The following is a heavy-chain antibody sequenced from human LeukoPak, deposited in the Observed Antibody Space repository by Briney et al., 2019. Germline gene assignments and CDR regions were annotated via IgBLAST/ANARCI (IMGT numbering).Heavy chain of an antibody. CDR2: IYSGGNT. V-gene: IGHV3-53*01. CDR3: ARASGIQTLHYYYMDV. D-gene: IGHD6-13*01. CDR1: GFTVSSNY. J-gene: IGHJ6*03. Sequence: GGSLRLSCAASGFTVSSNYMSWVRQAPGEGLEWVSVIYSGGNTYYADSVKGRFTISRDNSKNTLYLQMNSLRAEDTAVYYCARASGIQTLHYYYMDVWGKGTTVTVSS.